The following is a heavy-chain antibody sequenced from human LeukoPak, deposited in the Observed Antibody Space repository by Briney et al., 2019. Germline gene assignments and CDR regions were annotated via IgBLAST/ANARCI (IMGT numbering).Heavy chain of an antibody. CDR1: GFTVNNNY. V-gene: IGHV3-53*01. Sequence: PGGSLRLSCAASGFTVNNNYMTWVRQAPGKGLEWVSVLYGNSITYYADSVKGRFTISRDSSKNTLYLQMNSLRAEDTAVYYCARGINMMIVAPGYWGQGTLVTVSS. D-gene: IGHD3-22*01. CDR3: ARGINMMIVAPGY. CDR2: LYGNSIT. J-gene: IGHJ4*02.